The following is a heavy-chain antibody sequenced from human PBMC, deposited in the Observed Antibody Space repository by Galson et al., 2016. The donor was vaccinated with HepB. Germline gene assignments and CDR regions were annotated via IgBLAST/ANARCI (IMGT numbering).Heavy chain of an antibody. D-gene: IGHD5-18*01. Sequence: SLRLSCAASGFSLSTHGMNWVRQAPGKGLEWLSCITSDSLTIYYADSVKGRFTISRDNAKNSLYLQMNSLTDEDTAVYYCARDREEDWDSYGYYYIGDYWGQGTLVTVSS. CDR1: GFSLSTHG. CDR2: ITSDSLTI. J-gene: IGHJ4*02. CDR3: ARDREEDWDSYGYYYIGDY. V-gene: IGHV3-48*02.